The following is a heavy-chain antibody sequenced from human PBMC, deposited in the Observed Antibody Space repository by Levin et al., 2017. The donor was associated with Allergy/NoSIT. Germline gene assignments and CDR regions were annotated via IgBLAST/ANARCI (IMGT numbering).Heavy chain of an antibody. CDR1: GFTFGNRA. V-gene: IGHV3-23*01. CDR2: ITGDGEDT. Sequence: GESLKISCAASGFTFGNRAMTWVRQAAGKGLEWVSGITGDGEDTHYADSVKGRFTISRDNSKNTLYLQMNSLRAEDTAIYFCAKGNTIYGVGRVDYWGQGTLVTVSS. D-gene: IGHD3-3*01. CDR3: AKGNTIYGVGRVDY. J-gene: IGHJ4*02.